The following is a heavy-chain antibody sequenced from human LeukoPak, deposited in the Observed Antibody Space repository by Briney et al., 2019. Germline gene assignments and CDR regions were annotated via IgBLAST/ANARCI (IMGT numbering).Heavy chain of an antibody. J-gene: IGHJ4*02. CDR2: ISGSGGST. V-gene: IGHV3-23*01. CDR3: ARDEYYYDSSGYYED. CDR1: GFTFSSYA. Sequence: GGSLRLSCAASGFTFSSYAMSWVRQAPGKGLEWVSAISGSGGSTYYADSVKGRFTISRDNSKNTLYLQMNSLRAEDTAVYYCARDEYYYDSSGYYEDWGQGTLVTVSS. D-gene: IGHD3-22*01.